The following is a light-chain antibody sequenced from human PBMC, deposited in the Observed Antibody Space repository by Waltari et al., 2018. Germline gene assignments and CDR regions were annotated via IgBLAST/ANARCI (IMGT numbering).Light chain of an antibody. J-gene: IGKJ1*01. CDR3: QQYNNWPGS. Sequence: EVAMTQSPATLSVSPAERATLSCRARDNVRHNLAWYQQKPGQAPRLLIHGASTRATGIPARFSGSGSGTEFTLTISSLQSGDIAIYYCQQYNNWPGSFGQGTKVQIK. CDR1: DNVRHN. V-gene: IGKV3-15*01. CDR2: GAS.